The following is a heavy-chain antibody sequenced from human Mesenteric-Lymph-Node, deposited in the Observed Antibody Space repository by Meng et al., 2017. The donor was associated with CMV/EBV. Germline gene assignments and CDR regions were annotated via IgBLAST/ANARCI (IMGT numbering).Heavy chain of an antibody. J-gene: IGHJ4*02. V-gene: IGHV4-34*01. CDR1: GGSFSGYY. Sequence: QVQLQQWGAGLLKPSGTLSRTGAVYGGSFSGYYWSWIRQPPGKGLEWIGEINHSGSTNYNPSLKSRVTISVDTSKNQFSLKLSSVTAADTAVYYCARHQRWLKSEGGFNYWGQGTLVTVSS. CDR2: INHSGST. CDR3: ARHQRWLKSEGGFNY. D-gene: IGHD4-23*01.